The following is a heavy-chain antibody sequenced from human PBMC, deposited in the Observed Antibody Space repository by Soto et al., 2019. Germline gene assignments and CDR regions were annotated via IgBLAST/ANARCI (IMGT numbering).Heavy chain of an antibody. CDR3: AAVAYYDGSRDYSGMDV. V-gene: IGHV4-39*01. D-gene: IGHD3-10*01. J-gene: IGHJ6*02. CDR1: GGSISSSSYY. Sequence: PSETLSLTCTVSGGSISSSSYYCGWIRQPPGKGLEWIGSIYYSGSTYCNPSLKSRVTISVDTSKNQFSLKLSSVTAPDTAVYYCAAVAYYDGSRDYSGMDVWGRGTTVTVS. CDR2: IYYSGST.